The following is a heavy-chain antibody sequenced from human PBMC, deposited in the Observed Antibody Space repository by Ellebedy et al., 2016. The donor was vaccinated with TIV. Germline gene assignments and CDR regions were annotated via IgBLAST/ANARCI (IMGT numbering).Heavy chain of an antibody. CDR1: GFTFSSYT. D-gene: IGHD6-19*01. J-gene: IGHJ4*02. V-gene: IGHV3-30-3*01. CDR2: ISKDGSIK. Sequence: GESLKISCTASGFTFSSYTMHWVRQAPGKGLEWVAVISKDGSIKYYADSVKGRFTISRDNSMTTLYLEMNSLRAEDTAVYYCARDLDKSSGWYGGAAYWGQGTLVTVSS. CDR3: ARDLDKSSGWYGGAAY.